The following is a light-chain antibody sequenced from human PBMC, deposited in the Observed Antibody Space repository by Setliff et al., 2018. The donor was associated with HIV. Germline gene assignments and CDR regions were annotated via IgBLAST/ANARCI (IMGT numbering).Light chain of an antibody. CDR2: YDT. V-gene: IGLV3-21*04. CDR1: NIGSKS. J-gene: IGLJ1*01. Sequence: LTQPPSVSVAPGKTARITCGGNNIGSKSVHWYQQKPGQAPVLVMHYDTNRPSGIPERFSGSNSGNTATLTISRVEAGDEADYYCQVWDSSSDHVFGTGTKVTV. CDR3: QVWDSSSDHV.